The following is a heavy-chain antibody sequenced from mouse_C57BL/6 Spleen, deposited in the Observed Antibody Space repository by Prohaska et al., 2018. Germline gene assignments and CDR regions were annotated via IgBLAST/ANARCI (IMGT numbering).Heavy chain of an antibody. CDR1: GFTFSGFW. V-gene: IGHV11-2*01. CDR3: MRYGNYWCFDV. CDR2: INSDGSAI. D-gene: IGHD2-1*01. Sequence: EVQLLETGGGLVQPGGSRGLSCEGSGFTFSGFWMSWVRQTPGKTLEWIGDINSDGSAINYAPSIKDRFTIFRDNDKSTLYLQMSNVRSEDTATYFCMRYGNYWCFDVWGTGTTVTVSS. J-gene: IGHJ1*03.